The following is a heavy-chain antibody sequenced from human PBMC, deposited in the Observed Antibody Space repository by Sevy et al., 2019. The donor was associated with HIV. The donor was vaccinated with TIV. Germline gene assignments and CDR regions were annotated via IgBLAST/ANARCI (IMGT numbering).Heavy chain of an antibody. CDR2: ISYDGSNK. CDR1: GFTFSSYA. Sequence: GGSLRLSCAASGFTFSSYAMHWVHQAPGKGLEWVAVISYDGSNKYYADSVKGRFTISRDNSKNTLYLQMNSLRAEDTAVYYCARPPYYYDSSGYYAYWGQGTLVTVSS. D-gene: IGHD3-22*01. J-gene: IGHJ4*02. V-gene: IGHV3-30-3*01. CDR3: ARPPYYYDSSGYYAY.